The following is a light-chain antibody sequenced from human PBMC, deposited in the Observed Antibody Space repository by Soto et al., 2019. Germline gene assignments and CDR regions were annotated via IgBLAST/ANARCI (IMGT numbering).Light chain of an antibody. Sequence: DIQMTQSPSTLSASVGDRVTITCRASQSISSWLAWYQQKPGKAPKLLIYKASSLESGVPSRFSGSGSGTEFTLSISSLQPDDFANYYCQKYNSYPLTFGGGTKVEIK. CDR2: KAS. J-gene: IGKJ4*01. V-gene: IGKV1-5*03. CDR1: QSISSW. CDR3: QKYNSYPLT.